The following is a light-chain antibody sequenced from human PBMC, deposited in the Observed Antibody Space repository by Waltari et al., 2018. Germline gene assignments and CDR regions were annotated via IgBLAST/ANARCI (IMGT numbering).Light chain of an antibody. CDR2: EVT. CDR1: SRDVGSSNF. CDR3: CSYAGSSTFL. Sequence: QSALTQPASVSGSPGQSITIPRTGTSRDVGSSNFVSWYQQNPGKAPKIMIYEVTKRPTGVSNRFSGSKSGNTASLTISGLQADDEADYYCCSYAGSSTFLFGGGTKLTVL. V-gene: IGLV2-23*02. J-gene: IGLJ2*01.